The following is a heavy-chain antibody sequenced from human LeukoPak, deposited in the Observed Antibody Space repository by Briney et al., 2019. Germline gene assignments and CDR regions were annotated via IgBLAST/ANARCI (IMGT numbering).Heavy chain of an antibody. CDR2: INHSGST. D-gene: IGHD4-23*01. Sequence: SETLSLTCAGYGGSFSGYYWSWIRQPPGKGLEWIGEINHSGSTNYNPSLKSRVTISVDTSKNQFSLKLSSVTAADTAVYYCASVPRGGKSTRDYWGQGTLVTVSS. J-gene: IGHJ4*02. CDR1: GGSFSGYY. CDR3: ASVPRGGKSTRDY. V-gene: IGHV4-34*01.